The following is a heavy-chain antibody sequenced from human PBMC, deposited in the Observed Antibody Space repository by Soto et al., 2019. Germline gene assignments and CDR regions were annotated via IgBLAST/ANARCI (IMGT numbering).Heavy chain of an antibody. Sequence: GGSLRLSCAASGFAFSTYPMHWVRQAPGQGPEWVAVISYDEAKKYYADSVKGRFTISRDNSKNTLYLQMNSLRPEDTAIYYCARDRYQLDTTAYYFLLFFDYWGQGALVT. CDR1: GFAFSTYP. D-gene: IGHD3-9*01. CDR3: ARDRYQLDTTAYYFLLFFDY. V-gene: IGHV3-30-3*01. CDR2: ISYDEAKK. J-gene: IGHJ4*02.